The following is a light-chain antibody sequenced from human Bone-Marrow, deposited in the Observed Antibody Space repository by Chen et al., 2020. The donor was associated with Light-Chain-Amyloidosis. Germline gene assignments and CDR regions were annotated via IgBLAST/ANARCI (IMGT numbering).Light chain of an antibody. V-gene: IGLV3-21*02. Sequence: SYVLTQPSSVSVAPGQPATIACGGNNIGSTSVHWYQQTPGQAPLPVVYDDSDRPSGIPERLSGSNSGNTATLTISRVEAGDEADHYCQVWDRSSDRPVFGGGTKLTVL. CDR1: NIGSTS. CDR3: QVWDRSSDRPV. CDR2: DDS. J-gene: IGLJ3*02.